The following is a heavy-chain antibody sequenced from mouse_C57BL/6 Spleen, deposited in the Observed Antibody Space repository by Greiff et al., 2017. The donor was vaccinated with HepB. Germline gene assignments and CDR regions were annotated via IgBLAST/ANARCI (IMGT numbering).Heavy chain of an antibody. Sequence: VQLQQSGAELARPGASVKLSCKASDYTFTSYGISWVKQRTGQGLEWIGEIYPRSGNTYYNEKFKGKATLTADKSSSTAYMELRSLTSEDSAVYFCALYYGNYGFAYWGQGTLVTVSA. CDR1: DYTFTSYG. D-gene: IGHD2-1*01. V-gene: IGHV1-81*01. CDR2: IYPRSGNT. CDR3: ALYYGNYGFAY. J-gene: IGHJ3*01.